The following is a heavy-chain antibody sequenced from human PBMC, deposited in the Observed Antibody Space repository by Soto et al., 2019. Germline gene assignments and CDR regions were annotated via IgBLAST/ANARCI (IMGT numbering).Heavy chain of an antibody. Sequence: GGSLRLSCAASGFTFSSYGMHWVRQAPGKGLEWVAVIWYDGSNKYYADSVKGRFTISRDNSKNTLYLQMNSLRAEDTAVYYCARDPQVEPWPKGRFDPWGQGTLVTVSS. V-gene: IGHV3-33*01. CDR2: IWYDGSNK. J-gene: IGHJ5*02. CDR3: ARDPQVEPWPKGRFDP. CDR1: GFTFSSYG. D-gene: IGHD6-19*01.